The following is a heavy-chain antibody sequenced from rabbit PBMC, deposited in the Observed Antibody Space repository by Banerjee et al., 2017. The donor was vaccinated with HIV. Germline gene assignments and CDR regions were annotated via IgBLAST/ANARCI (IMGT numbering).Heavy chain of an antibody. D-gene: IGHD1-1*01. CDR3: ARSTSGYDIGDL. Sequence: QSLEESGGDLVKPGASLTLTCKASGFDFSSYYYMCWVRQAPGKGLEWIGCIGTASGSTYYASWAKGRFTISKTSSTTVTLQATSLTVADTATYFCARSTSGYDIGDLWGPGTLVTVS. V-gene: IGHV1S40*01. CDR2: IGTASGST. J-gene: IGHJ4*01. CDR1: GFDFSSYYY.